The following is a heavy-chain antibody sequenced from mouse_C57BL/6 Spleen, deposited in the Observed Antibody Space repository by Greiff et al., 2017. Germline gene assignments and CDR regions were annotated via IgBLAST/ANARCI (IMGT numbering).Heavy chain of an antibody. CDR2: LYPRSGNT. V-gene: IGHV1-81*01. CDR1: GYTFTSYG. CDR3: AREAIYDGYPYYAMDY. D-gene: IGHD2-3*01. J-gene: IGHJ4*01. Sequence: VQLQESGAELARPGASVKLSCKASGYTFTSYGISWVKQRTGQGLEWIGELYPRSGNTYYNEKFKGKATLTADKSSSTAYMELRSLTSEDAAVYFCAREAIYDGYPYYAMDYWGQGTSVTVSS.